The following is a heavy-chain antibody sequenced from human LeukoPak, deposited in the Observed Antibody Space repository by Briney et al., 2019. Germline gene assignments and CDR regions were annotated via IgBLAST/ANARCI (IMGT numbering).Heavy chain of an antibody. Sequence: PGGSLRLSCAASGVTFSSYGMHWVRQAPGKGLEWVAVIWYDGSNKYYADSVKGRFTISRDNSKNTLYLQMNSLRAEDTAVYYCARDRKAAAGYFDYWGQGTLVTVSS. CDR1: GVTFSSYG. CDR2: IWYDGSNK. D-gene: IGHD6-13*01. V-gene: IGHV3-33*01. J-gene: IGHJ4*02. CDR3: ARDRKAAAGYFDY.